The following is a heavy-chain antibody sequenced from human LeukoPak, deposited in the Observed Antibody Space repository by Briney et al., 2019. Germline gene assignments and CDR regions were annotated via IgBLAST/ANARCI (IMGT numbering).Heavy chain of an antibody. D-gene: IGHD6-6*01. V-gene: IGHV1-8*01. J-gene: IGHJ4*02. CDR3: ARGMWQGQLVDY. CDR1: GYTFTSYD. CDR2: MNPNSGNT. Sequence: ASVKVSCKASGYTFTSYDINWVRQATGQGLEWMGWMNPNSGNTGYAQKFQGRVTMTRNTSISTAYMELSSLRSEDTAVYYCARGMWQGQLVDYWGQETLVTVSS.